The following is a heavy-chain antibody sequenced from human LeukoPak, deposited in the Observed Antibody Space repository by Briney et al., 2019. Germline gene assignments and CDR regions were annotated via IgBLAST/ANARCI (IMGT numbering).Heavy chain of an antibody. Sequence: SETLSLTCTVSGGSISSGSYYWSWIRQPAGKGLEWIGRIYTSGSTNYNPSLKSRVTMSVDTSKNQFSLKLSSVTAADTAVYYCARELQQLVRGVFDYWGQGTLVTVSS. CDR2: IYTSGST. CDR3: ARELQQLVRGVFDY. J-gene: IGHJ4*02. CDR1: GGSISSGSYY. D-gene: IGHD6-13*01. V-gene: IGHV4-61*02.